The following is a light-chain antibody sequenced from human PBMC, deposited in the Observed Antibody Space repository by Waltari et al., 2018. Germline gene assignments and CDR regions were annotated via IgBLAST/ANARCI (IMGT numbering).Light chain of an antibody. Sequence: QSALTPPRSVSGSPGPSVTISCTGTSRDVGGYNYVSLYQQHPGKAPKLMIYDVSNRPSGVPDRFSGSKSGNTASLTISGLQAEDEADYYCCSYAGSYSPWVFGGGTKLTVL. V-gene: IGLV2-11*01. CDR2: DVS. CDR1: SRDVGGYNY. J-gene: IGLJ3*02. CDR3: CSYAGSYSPWV.